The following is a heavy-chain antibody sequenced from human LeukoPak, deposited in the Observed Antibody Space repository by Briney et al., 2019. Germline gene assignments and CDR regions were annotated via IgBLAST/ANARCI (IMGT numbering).Heavy chain of an antibody. V-gene: IGHV3-30*02. J-gene: IGHJ4*02. Sequence: PGGSLRLSCAAPGFSFSRYGIHWARQAPGKGLEWVAFIQYDGSDENYADSVKGRFTISRDNSKNILYLQMNSLRAEDMALYYCAKVEINGYLLDYWGQGTLVTVSS. CDR1: GFSFSRYG. D-gene: IGHD5-18*01. CDR3: AKVEINGYLLDY. CDR2: IQYDGSDE.